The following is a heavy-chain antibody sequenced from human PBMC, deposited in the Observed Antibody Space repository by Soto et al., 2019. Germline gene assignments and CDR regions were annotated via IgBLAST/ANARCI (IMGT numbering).Heavy chain of an antibody. V-gene: IGHV4-31*03. Sequence: TLSLTCTVSGGSISSGGYYWSWIRQHPGKGLEWIGYIYYSGSTYYNPSLKSRVTISVDTSKNQFSLKLSSVTAADTAVYYCARALTDCSGGSCYNPYYYGMDVWGQGTTVTVSS. J-gene: IGHJ6*02. CDR1: GGSISSGGYY. D-gene: IGHD2-15*01. CDR2: IYYSGST. CDR3: ARALTDCSGGSCYNPYYYGMDV.